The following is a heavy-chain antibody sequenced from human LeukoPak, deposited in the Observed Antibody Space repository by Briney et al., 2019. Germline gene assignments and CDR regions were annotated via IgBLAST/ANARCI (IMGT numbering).Heavy chain of an antibody. V-gene: IGHV1-18*01. Sequence: ASVKVSCKASGYTFTSYGISWVRQAPGQGLEWMGWISAYNGNTNYAQKLQGRVTMTTDTSTSTAYMELRSLRSDDTAVYYCARDWGHGGASGHWFDPWGQGTLVTVSS. CDR3: ARDWGHGGASGHWFDP. CDR1: GYTFTSYG. D-gene: IGHD4-23*01. J-gene: IGHJ5*02. CDR2: ISAYNGNT.